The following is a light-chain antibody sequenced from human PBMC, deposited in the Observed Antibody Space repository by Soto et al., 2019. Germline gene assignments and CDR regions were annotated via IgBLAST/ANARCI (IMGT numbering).Light chain of an antibody. J-gene: IGKJ1*01. V-gene: IGKV4-1*01. CDR2: RSS. CDR3: QQYYTTPVT. Sequence: DIVMTQSPDSLAVSLGERATINCKSSQSLFYSSNKNYLAWYQQKPGQPPKLLIYRSSTRESGVPDRFSGSGSGTDFTLTISSLQAEDVAVYYCQQYYTTPVTFGQGTKVEIK. CDR1: QSLFYSSNKNY.